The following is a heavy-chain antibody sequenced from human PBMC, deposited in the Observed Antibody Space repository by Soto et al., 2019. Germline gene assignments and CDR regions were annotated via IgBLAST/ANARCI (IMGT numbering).Heavy chain of an antibody. V-gene: IGHV1-69*01. CDR1: GDTFKNCV. J-gene: IGHJ6*02. CDR3: AAELGFGKLSVV. Sequence: QVQVVQSGVEVRRPGSSVKVSCKASGDTFKNCVISWVRQAPGQGLEWMGGIIPLFGTTDFAQRFQGRLTITTVESTTTAYMELSRLRSEDTATYSCAAELGFGKLSVVWGQGTTVIVSS. CDR2: IIPLFGTT. D-gene: IGHD3-10*01.